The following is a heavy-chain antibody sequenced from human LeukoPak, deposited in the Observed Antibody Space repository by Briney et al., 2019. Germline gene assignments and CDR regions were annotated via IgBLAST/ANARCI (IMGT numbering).Heavy chain of an antibody. CDR2: INHSGST. J-gene: IGHJ4*02. V-gene: IGHV4-34*01. CDR3: ARKLGVTNY. D-gene: IGHD3-16*01. CDR1: GGSFSGYY. Sequence: SETLSLTCAGYGGSFSGYYWSWIRQPSGKGLEWIGEINHSGSTNYNPSLKSRVTISVDTSKNQFSLKLSSVTAADTAVYYCARKLGVTNYWGQGTLVTVSS.